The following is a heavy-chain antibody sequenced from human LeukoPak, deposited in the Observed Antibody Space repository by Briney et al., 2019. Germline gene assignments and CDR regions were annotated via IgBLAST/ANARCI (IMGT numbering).Heavy chain of an antibody. CDR2: IYYSGST. D-gene: IGHD3-10*01. V-gene: IGHV4-59*12. Sequence: SETLSLTCTVSGGSISSYYWSWIRQPPGKGLEWIGYIYYSGSTNYNPSLKSRVTMSVDTSKNQFSLKLSPVTAADTAVYYCARVDTYGSGSYYNPYYYYGMDVWGQGTTVTVSS. CDR3: ARVDTYGSGSYYNPYYYYGMDV. CDR1: GGSISSYY. J-gene: IGHJ6*02.